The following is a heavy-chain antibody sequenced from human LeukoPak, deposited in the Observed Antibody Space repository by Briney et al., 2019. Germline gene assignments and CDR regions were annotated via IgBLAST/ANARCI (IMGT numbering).Heavy chain of an antibody. CDR1: GFSFNNYA. J-gene: IGHJ4*02. CDR2: IIGSSGST. D-gene: IGHD5-12*01. CDR3: AKGAYDYIEIAYFDY. V-gene: IGHV3-23*01. Sequence: VGSLRLSCVASGFSFNNYAMNWVRQAPGKGLEWVSLIIGSSGSTFYADSVKGRFTISRDKSKNTLYLQMNSLRAEDTAVYYCAKGAYDYIEIAYFDYWGQGSLVTVSS.